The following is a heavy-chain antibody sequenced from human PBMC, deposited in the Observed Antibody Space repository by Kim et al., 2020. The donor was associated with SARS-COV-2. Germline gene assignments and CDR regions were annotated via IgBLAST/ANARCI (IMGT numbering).Heavy chain of an antibody. V-gene: IGHV1-3*01. Sequence: ASVKVSCKASGYTFTSYAMHWVRQAPGQRLEWMGWINAGNGNTKYSQKFQGRVTITRDTSASTAYMELSSLRSEDTAVYYCARVPSRTPPPDYYYYYGMDVWGQGTTVTVSS. CDR2: INAGNGNT. CDR1: GYTFTSYA. J-gene: IGHJ6*02. CDR3: ARVPSRTPPPDYYYYYGMDV.